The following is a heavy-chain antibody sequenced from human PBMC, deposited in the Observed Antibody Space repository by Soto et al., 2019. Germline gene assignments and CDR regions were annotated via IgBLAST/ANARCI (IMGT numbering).Heavy chain of an antibody. Sequence: QVQLQQWGAGLLKPSETLSLTCAVYDGSFNNYYWSWIRQPPGKGLEWIGEIHQSGSTIYNPSLKGRVTISVDTSKNQFSLNLRSVTAADTAVYYCARGLLDAWGVGGYWGQGTLVTVSS. J-gene: IGHJ4*02. CDR1: DGSFNNYY. CDR3: ARGLLDAWGVGGY. CDR2: IHQSGST. D-gene: IGHD3-10*01. V-gene: IGHV4-34*01.